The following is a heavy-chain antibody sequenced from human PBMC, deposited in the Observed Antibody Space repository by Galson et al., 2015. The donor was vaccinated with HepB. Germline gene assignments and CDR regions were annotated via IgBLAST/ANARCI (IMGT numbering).Heavy chain of an antibody. CDR1: GGSFSGYY. Sequence: ETLSLTCAVYGGSFSGYYWSWIRQPPGKGLEWIGEINHSGSTNYNPSLKSRVTISVDTSKNQFSLKLSSVTAADTAVYYCAMTPRVVAAYVPREYFQHWGQGTLVTVSS. D-gene: IGHD2-15*01. J-gene: IGHJ1*01. CDR3: AMTPRVVAAYVPREYFQH. CDR2: INHSGST. V-gene: IGHV4-34*01.